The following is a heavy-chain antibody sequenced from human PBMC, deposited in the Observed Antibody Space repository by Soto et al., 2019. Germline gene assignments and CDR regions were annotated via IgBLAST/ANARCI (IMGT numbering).Heavy chain of an antibody. CDR3: ARDGIYSSSWGAFDI. J-gene: IGHJ3*02. CDR1: GFTFSSYG. CDR2: IWYDGSNK. Sequence: PGGSLRLSCAASGFTFSSYGMHWVRQAPGKGLEWVAVIWYDGSNKYYADSVKGRFTISRDNSKNTLYLQMNSLRAEDTAVYYCARDGIYSSSWGAFDIRGQGTMVTVSS. D-gene: IGHD6-13*01. V-gene: IGHV3-33*01.